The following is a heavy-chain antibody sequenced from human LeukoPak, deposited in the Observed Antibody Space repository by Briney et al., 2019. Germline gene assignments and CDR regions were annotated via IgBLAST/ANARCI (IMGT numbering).Heavy chain of an antibody. Sequence: GGSLRLSCAASGFTFSSYAMHWVRQAPGKGLEWVAVISYDGSNKYYADSVKGRFTISRDNSKNTLYLQMNSLRAEDTAVYYCARDLNYWGQGTLVTVSS. J-gene: IGHJ4*02. V-gene: IGHV3-30-3*01. CDR3: ARDLNY. CDR1: GFTFSSYA. CDR2: ISYDGSNK.